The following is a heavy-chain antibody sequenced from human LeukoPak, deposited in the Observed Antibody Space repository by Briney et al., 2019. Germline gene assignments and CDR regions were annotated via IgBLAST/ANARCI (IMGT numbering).Heavy chain of an antibody. CDR3: AREGDGYTFDY. V-gene: IGHV1-2*02. J-gene: IGHJ4*02. CDR2: INPNSGGT. Sequence: AASVKVSCKASGYTFTGYYMHWVRQAPGQGLEWMGWINPNSGGTNCAQKFQGRVTMTRDTSISTAYMELSRLRSDDTAVYYCAREGDGYTFDYWGQGTLVTVSS. CDR1: GYTFTGYY. D-gene: IGHD5-24*01.